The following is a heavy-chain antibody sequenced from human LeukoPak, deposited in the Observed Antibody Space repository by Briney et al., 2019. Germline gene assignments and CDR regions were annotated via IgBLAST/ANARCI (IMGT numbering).Heavy chain of an antibody. J-gene: IGHJ4*02. Sequence: QSGGSLRLSCAASGFTFSSYAMSWVRQAPGKGLEWVSAISGSGGSTYYADSVKGRFTISRDNSKNTLYLQMNSLRAEDTAVYYCAKGSSAGYYDSSGYYIDYWGRGTLVTVSS. CDR1: GFTFSSYA. CDR2: ISGSGGST. D-gene: IGHD3-22*01. V-gene: IGHV3-23*01. CDR3: AKGSSAGYYDSSGYYIDY.